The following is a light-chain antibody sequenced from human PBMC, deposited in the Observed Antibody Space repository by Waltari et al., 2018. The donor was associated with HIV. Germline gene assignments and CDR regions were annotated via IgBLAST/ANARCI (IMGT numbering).Light chain of an antibody. CDR1: QSVGSY. V-gene: IGKV3-11*01. Sequence: EVVLTQSPAPLSLSPGERAPLSCRASQSVGSYLAWYQQKPGQAPRLLLIYDASNRATGIPARFSGSGSGTDFTLTISSLEPEDLAVYYCQQRNNWPFFGPGAKVDIK. CDR2: DAS. CDR3: QQRNNWPF. J-gene: IGKJ3*01.